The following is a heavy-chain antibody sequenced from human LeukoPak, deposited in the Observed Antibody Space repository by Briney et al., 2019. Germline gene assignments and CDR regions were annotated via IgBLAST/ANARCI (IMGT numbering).Heavy chain of an antibody. D-gene: IGHD1-26*01. J-gene: IGHJ4*02. Sequence: GGSLRLSCAASGFTFSSYDVHWVRQATGRGLEWVSAMWTAGDTYYAGSVKGRFTISREDAKNSFYLQMNSLRAGDTAVYYCAALGGSIYWGQGTVVTVSS. V-gene: IGHV3-13*01. CDR3: AALGGSIY. CDR1: GFTFSSYD. CDR2: MWTAGDT.